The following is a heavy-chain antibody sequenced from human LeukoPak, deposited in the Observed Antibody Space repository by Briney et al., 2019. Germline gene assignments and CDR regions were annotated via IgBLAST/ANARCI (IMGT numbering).Heavy chain of an antibody. J-gene: IGHJ4*02. V-gene: IGHV1-2*06. CDR2: INPNSGGT. CDR3: ARDRLGSGWSRVDY. Sequence: ASVKVSCKAPGYTFTGCYTHWVRQAPGQGLEWMGRINPNSGGTNYAQKFQGRVTMTRDTSISTAYMELSRLRSDDTAVYYCARDRLGSGWSRVDYWGQGTLVAVSS. CDR1: GYTFTGCY. D-gene: IGHD6-19*01.